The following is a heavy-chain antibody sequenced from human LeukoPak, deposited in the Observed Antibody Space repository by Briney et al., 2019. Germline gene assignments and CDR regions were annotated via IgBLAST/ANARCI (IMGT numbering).Heavy chain of an antibody. CDR3: ARRYSGYDQPNPYYYGMDV. J-gene: IGHJ6*02. Sequence: GASVNVSCKASGGTFSSYAISWVRQAPGQGLEWMGGIIPIFGTANYAQKFQGRVTITADESTSTAYMELSSLRSEDTAVYYCARRYSGYDQPNPYYYGMDVWGQGTTVTVSS. D-gene: IGHD5-12*01. CDR2: IIPIFGTA. CDR1: GGTFSSYA. V-gene: IGHV1-69*13.